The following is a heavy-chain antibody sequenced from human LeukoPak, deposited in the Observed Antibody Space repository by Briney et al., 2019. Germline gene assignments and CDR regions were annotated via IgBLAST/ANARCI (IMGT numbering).Heavy chain of an antibody. CDR3: TTAPSGYAYMNGWHLDY. CDR1: GFTFNYAW. V-gene: IGHV3-15*01. D-gene: IGHD5-18*01. Sequence: PGGFLRLSCAASGFTFNYAWMSWVRQAPGKGLEWVGRIKSKTDGETTDYAAPVKGRFTISRDDSKNTLYLQMNSLKTEDTALYYCTTAPSGYAYMNGWHLDYWGQGALVTVSS. J-gene: IGHJ4*02. CDR2: IKSKTDGETT.